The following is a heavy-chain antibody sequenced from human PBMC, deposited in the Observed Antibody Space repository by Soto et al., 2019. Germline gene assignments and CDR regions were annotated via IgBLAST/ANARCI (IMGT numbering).Heavy chain of an antibody. Sequence: ESGGGVVQPGRSLRLSCAASGFVFSDYAMHWIRQAPGKGLEWLTFISFDGEDSYYADSVKGRFAISRDSSKNTLYLQMNSLRLEDTAVYYCARSEHGYNAFDYWGRGTLVTVSS. D-gene: IGHD5-12*01. J-gene: IGHJ4*02. V-gene: IGHV3-30*09. CDR2: ISFDGEDS. CDR1: GFVFSDYA. CDR3: ARSEHGYNAFDY.